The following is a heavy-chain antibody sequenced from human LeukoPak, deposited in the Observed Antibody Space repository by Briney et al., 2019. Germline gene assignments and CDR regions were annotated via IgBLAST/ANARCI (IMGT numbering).Heavy chain of an antibody. Sequence: SETLSLTCAVPGGSISSSYWWSWIRQPPGKGLEWIGEINHSGSTNYNPSLKSRVTISVDTSKNQFSLKLSSVTAADTAVYYGARHCSTSCYLDYWGQGTLVTVSS. D-gene: IGHD2-2*01. J-gene: IGHJ4*02. CDR3: ARHCSTSCYLDY. V-gene: IGHV4-4*02. CDR1: GGSISSSYW. CDR2: INHSGST.